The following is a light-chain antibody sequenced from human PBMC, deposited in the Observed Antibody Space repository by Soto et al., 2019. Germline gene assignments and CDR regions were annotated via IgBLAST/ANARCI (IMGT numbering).Light chain of an antibody. CDR3: QQHYSTPYT. Sequence: DVVMTQSPDSLSVSLGERATINCKSSQSVLYSSNNKSYLAWYQQKPGQTPKLLIYWASTRQSGVPDRFSGSGSGTDFTLTISSLQAEDVAVYYCQQHYSTPYTFGQGTKLEIK. J-gene: IGKJ2*01. V-gene: IGKV4-1*01. CDR2: WAS. CDR1: QSVLYSSNNKSY.